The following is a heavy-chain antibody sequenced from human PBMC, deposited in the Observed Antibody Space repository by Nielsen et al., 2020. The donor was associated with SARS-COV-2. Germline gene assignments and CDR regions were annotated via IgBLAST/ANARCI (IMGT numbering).Heavy chain of an antibody. CDR3: ATRLLVGATSVFDY. J-gene: IGHJ4*02. Sequence: ASVKVSCKVSGYTLTELSMHWVRQAPGKGLEWMGGFDPEDGETIYAQKFQGRVTMTEDTSTDTAYMELSSLRSEDTAVYYCATRLLVGATSVFDYWGQGTLVTVSS. D-gene: IGHD1-26*01. V-gene: IGHV1-24*01. CDR1: GYTLTELS. CDR2: FDPEDGET.